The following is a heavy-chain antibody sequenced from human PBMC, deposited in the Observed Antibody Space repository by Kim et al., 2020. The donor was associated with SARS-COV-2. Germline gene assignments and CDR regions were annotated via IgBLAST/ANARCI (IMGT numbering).Heavy chain of an antibody. J-gene: IGHJ6*02. V-gene: IGHV3-13*01. CDR2: IGTAGDT. Sequence: GGSLRLSCAASGFTFSSYDMHWVRQATGKGLEWVSAIGTAGDTYYPGSVKGRFTISRENAKNSLYLQMNSLRAGDTAVYYCARGGAGGSWYSYSSSWSAYYYYGMDVWGQGTTVTVSS. CDR3: ARGGAGGSWYSYSSSWSAYYYYGMDV. CDR1: GFTFSSYD. D-gene: IGHD6-13*01.